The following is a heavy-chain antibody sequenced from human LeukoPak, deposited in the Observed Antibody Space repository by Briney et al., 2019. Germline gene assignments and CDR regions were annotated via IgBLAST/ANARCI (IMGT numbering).Heavy chain of an antibody. J-gene: IGHJ3*02. V-gene: IGHV4-34*01. D-gene: IGHD6-19*01. CDR1: GGSFSGYY. CDR3: ARGQWRRAFDI. CDR2: INHSGST. Sequence: SETLSLTCAVYGGSFSGYYWSWIRQPPGEGLEWIGEINHSGSTNYNPSLKSRVTISVDTSKNQFSLKLSSVTAADTAVYYCARGQWRRAFDIWGQGTMVTVSS.